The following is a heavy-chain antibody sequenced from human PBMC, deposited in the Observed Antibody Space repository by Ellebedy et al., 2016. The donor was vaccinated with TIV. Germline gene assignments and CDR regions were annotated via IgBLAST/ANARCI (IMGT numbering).Heavy chain of an antibody. CDR3: AREGGGWNGFDY. CDR1: GFTVSSNY. V-gene: IGHV3-53*01. Sequence: GESLKISCAASGFTVSSNYMSWVRQAPGKGLEWVSVFYSGGRTYYADSVKGRFTISRDNSKNTLYLQMNSLRAEDTAVYYCAREGGGWNGFDYWGQGTLVTVSS. CDR2: FYSGGRT. D-gene: IGHD1-1*01. J-gene: IGHJ4*02.